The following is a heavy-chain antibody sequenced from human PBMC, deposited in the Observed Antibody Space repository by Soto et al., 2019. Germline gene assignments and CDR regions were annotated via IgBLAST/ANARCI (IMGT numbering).Heavy chain of an antibody. CDR1: GFTFDTYW. V-gene: IGHV3-74*01. CDR2: INSDGTNS. D-gene: IGHD2-21*01. Sequence: GGSLRLSCAASGFTFDTYWMNWVRQAPGTGPEWLSGINSDGTNSSYADSVKGRFTISRDNARNTLSLQMNSLRADDTAVYYCARLSGDHSAFFSYGMDAWGQGTTVTVSS. J-gene: IGHJ6*02. CDR3: ARLSGDHSAFFSYGMDA.